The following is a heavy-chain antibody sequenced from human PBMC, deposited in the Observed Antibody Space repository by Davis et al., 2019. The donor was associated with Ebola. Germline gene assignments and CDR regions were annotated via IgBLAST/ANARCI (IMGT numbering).Heavy chain of an antibody. V-gene: IGHV3-74*01. CDR1: GFSFSSTW. Sequence: PGGSLRLSCAASGFSFSSTWMHWVRQAPGKGLVWVSRIHSDGTSTIYTDSVKGRFTISRDNAKNTLYLQMNSLRTEDTAVYYCARGDIVVVVAIYPLPFDYWGQGTVVTVSS. CDR3: ARGDIVVVVAIYPLPFDY. D-gene: IGHD2-15*01. CDR2: IHSDGTST. J-gene: IGHJ4*02.